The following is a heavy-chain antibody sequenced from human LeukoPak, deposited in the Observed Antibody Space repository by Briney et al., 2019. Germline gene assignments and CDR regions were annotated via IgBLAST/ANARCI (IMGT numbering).Heavy chain of an antibody. V-gene: IGHV1-18*01. CDR3: ARSSIVVVTAHSFDY. D-gene: IGHD2-21*02. Sequence: ASVKVSCKASRYTFTSYGISWVRQAPGQGLEWMGWISAYNGNTNYAQKLQGRVTMTTDTSTSTAYMELRSLRSDDTAVHYCARSSIVVVTAHSFDYWGQGTLVTVSS. CDR2: ISAYNGNT. CDR1: RYTFTSYG. J-gene: IGHJ4*02.